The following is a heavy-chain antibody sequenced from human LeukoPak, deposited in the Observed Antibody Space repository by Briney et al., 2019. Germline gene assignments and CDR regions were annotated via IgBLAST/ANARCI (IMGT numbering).Heavy chain of an antibody. CDR1: GYTFTSYG. V-gene: IGHV1-18*01. J-gene: IGHJ4*02. D-gene: IGHD3-10*01. CDR3: ARVYSTNYYGSGDRPFLFDY. Sequence: ASVKVSCKASGYTFTSYGFSWVRQAPGQGLEWVGWISTYYGNTNYAQKLQDRVTMTTDTSTSTAYMELTRLRSDDTAVYYCARVYSTNYYGSGDRPFLFDYWGQGTVVTVSS. CDR2: ISTYYGNT.